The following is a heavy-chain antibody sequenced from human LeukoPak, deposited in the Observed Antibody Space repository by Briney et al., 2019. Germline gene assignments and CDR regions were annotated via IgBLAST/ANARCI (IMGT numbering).Heavy chain of an antibody. J-gene: IGHJ4*02. CDR2: ISSSSSYI. V-gene: IGHV3-21*01. Sequence: GGSLRLSCAASGFTFSSYSMNWVSQAPGKGLEWVSSISSSSSYIYYADSVKGRFTISRDNAKNSLYLQMNSLRAEDTAVYYCARFTAVAGFDYWGQGTLVAVSS. CDR3: ARFTAVAGFDY. D-gene: IGHD6-19*01. CDR1: GFTFSSYS.